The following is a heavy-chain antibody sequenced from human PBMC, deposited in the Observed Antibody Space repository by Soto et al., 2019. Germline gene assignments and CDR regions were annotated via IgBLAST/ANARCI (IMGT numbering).Heavy chain of an antibody. D-gene: IGHD6-19*01. J-gene: IGHJ4*02. Sequence: EMHLLESGGGLVQPGGSLRLSCAASGFTVSSFPMTWVRQAPGKGLEWVSSISSSGDDSFYADSVKGRFTISRDSSKNMLFLQLSSLRVEDTAVYYCARKVAGSIWGQGTLVTVSS. CDR3: ARKVAGSI. V-gene: IGHV3-23*01. CDR2: ISSSGDDS. CDR1: GFTVSSFP.